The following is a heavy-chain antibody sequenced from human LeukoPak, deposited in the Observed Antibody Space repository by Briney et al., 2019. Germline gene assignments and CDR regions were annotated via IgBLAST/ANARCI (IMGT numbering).Heavy chain of an antibody. CDR2: INAGNGNT. CDR1: GYTFTSYA. J-gene: IGHJ4*02. CDR3: ARDAHAYDYVWGSYRPNLYFDY. D-gene: IGHD3-16*02. V-gene: IGHV1-3*01. Sequence: ASVKVSCKASGYTFTSYAMHWVRQAPGQRLEWMGWINAGNGNTKYSQKFQGRVTITRDTSASTAYMELSSLRSEDTAVYYCARDAHAYDYVWGSYRPNLYFDYWGQGTLLTVSS.